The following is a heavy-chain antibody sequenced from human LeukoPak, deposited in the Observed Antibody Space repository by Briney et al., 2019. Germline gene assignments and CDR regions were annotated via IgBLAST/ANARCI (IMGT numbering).Heavy chain of an antibody. CDR3: ARRYYDSSGCYYDAFDI. D-gene: IGHD3-22*01. V-gene: IGHV1-46*01. CDR2: INPSGGST. J-gene: IGHJ3*02. Sequence: ASVKVSCKASGYTFTSYYMHWVRQAPGQGLEWVGIINPSGGSTSYAQKFQGRVTMTRDTSTSTVYMELNSLRSEDTAVYYCARRYYDSSGCYYDAFDIWGQGTMVTVSS. CDR1: GYTFTSYY.